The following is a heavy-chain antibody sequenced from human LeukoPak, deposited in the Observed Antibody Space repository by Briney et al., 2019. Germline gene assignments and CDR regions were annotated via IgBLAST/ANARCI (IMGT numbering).Heavy chain of an antibody. Sequence: ASVKVSCKVSGYTLTELSMHWVRQAPGKGLEWMGGFDPEDGETIYAQKFQGRVTMTEDTSTDTAYMELSSQRSEDTAVYYCATDIRSYYYFDYWGQGTLVTVSS. CDR2: FDPEDGET. V-gene: IGHV1-24*01. CDR1: GYTLTELS. J-gene: IGHJ4*02. CDR3: ATDIRSYYYFDY. D-gene: IGHD1-26*01.